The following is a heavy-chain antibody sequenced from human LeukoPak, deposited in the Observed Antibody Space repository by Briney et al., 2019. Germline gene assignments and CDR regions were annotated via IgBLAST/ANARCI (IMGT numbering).Heavy chain of an antibody. D-gene: IGHD3-3*01. Sequence: QPGRSLRLSCAASGFTFSSYGMHWVRQAPGKGLEWVAVIWYDGSNKYYADSVRGRFTISRDNSKNTLYLQMNSLRAEDTAVYYCAKAEVDYDFWPSYMDVWGKGTTVTVSS. CDR3: AKAEVDYDFWPSYMDV. CDR1: GFTFSSYG. CDR2: IWYDGSNK. J-gene: IGHJ6*03. V-gene: IGHV3-33*06.